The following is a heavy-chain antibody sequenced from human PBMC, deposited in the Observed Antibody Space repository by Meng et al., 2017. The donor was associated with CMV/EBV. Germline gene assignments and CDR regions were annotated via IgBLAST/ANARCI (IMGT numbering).Heavy chain of an antibody. J-gene: IGHJ4*02. D-gene: IGHD1-14*01. CDR3: ARVTSRVAGAFDY. Sequence: VQLQESGPGLVKPSQTLSLTCTVSGGSISRGDYYWSWIRQPPGKGLEWIGYIYYSGSTYYNPSLKSRVTISVDTSKNQFSLKLSSVTAADTAVYYCARVTSRVAGAFDYWGQGTLVTVSS. CDR1: GGSISRGDYY. V-gene: IGHV4-30-4*08. CDR2: IYYSGST.